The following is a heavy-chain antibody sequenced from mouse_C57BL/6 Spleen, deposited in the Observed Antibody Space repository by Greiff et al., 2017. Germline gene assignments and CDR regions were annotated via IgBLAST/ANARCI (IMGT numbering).Heavy chain of an antibody. J-gene: IGHJ3*01. CDR3: TRDQRDYDYSY. CDR1: GFTFSSYA. Sequence: DVMLVESGEGLVKPGGSLKLSCAASGFTFSSYAMSWVRQTPEKRLEWVAYISSGGDYIYYADTVKGRFTIARDNARNTLYLQMSSLKSEDTAMYYCTRDQRDYDYSYGGQGTLVTVSA. CDR2: ISSGGDYI. D-gene: IGHD2-4*01. V-gene: IGHV5-9-1*02.